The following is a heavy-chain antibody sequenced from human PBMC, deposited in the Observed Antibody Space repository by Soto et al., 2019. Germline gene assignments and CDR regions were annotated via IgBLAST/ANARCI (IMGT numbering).Heavy chain of an antibody. J-gene: IGHJ6*02. D-gene: IGHD1-26*01. CDR1: GDSISSADYY. Sequence: QVQLQESGPGLVRPSQTLSLTCTFSGDSISSADYYWSWIRQTPGKGLEWIGHIVYSGTTYSNPYLMRRLPISVDTSKNHVSLRLTSVTAADTAVYYCARDRWEEPEFYYYAMDVWGQGTTDTVSS. CDR3: ARDRWEEPEFYYYAMDV. V-gene: IGHV4-30-4*01. CDR2: IVYSGTT.